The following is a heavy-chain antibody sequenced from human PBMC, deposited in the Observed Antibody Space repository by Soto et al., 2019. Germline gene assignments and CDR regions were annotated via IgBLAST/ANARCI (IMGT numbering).Heavy chain of an antibody. CDR3: ASLGEQPSYYYYGMDV. V-gene: IGHV1-69*02. D-gene: IGHD3-10*01. J-gene: IGHJ6*02. CDR2: IIPILGIA. Sequence: QVQLVQSGAEVKKPGSSVKVSCKASGGTFSSYTISWVRQAPGQGLEWMGWIIPILGIANYAQKFQGRVTITADNSTSTADMELSSLRSEDTAVYYCASLGEQPSYYYYGMDVWGQGTTVTVSS. CDR1: GGTFSSYT.